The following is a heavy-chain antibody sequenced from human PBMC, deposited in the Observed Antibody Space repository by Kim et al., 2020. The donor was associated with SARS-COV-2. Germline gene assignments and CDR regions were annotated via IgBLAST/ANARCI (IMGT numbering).Heavy chain of an antibody. Sequence: GGSLRLSCAASGFTFSSFWIHWVRQAPGKGLVWVSGISGDGSSKSYADSVRGRFTISRDNAKNTVYLHMNSLRAEDTAIYFCARDLRSTSADYYFDYWC. CDR1: GFTFSSFW. J-gene: IGHJ4*01. CDR3: ARDLRSTSADYYFDY. V-gene: IGHV3-74*03. CDR2: ISGDGSSK. D-gene: IGHD2-2*01.